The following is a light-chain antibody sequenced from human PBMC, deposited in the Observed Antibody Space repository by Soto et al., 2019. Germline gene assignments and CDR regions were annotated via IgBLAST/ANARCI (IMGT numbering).Light chain of an antibody. J-gene: IGKJ5*01. CDR1: QTVSITY. Sequence: VLTQSPGTLSLSPGESATLSCRASQTVSITYLTWYQQKPGQAPRLLIFGASKRATGIPDRFSGSGSGRDFTLTISGLEPEDFAVYYCHQYNNWRTFGQGTRLEIK. V-gene: IGKV3-20*01. CDR3: HQYNNWRT. CDR2: GAS.